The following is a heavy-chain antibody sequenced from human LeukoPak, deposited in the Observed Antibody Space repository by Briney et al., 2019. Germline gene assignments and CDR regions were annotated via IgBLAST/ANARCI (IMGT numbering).Heavy chain of an antibody. J-gene: IGHJ4*02. D-gene: IGHD3-16*01. V-gene: IGHV3-74*01. Sequence: GGSLRLSCEVSGLSFSNYWMHWVRQAPGKGLEWVARTNLHGTAVDYADSVKGRFIISRDNAKNTLFLQMNSLRVEDTAVYYCASAYTYVRLGDHWGQGTLVTVSS. CDR3: ASAYTYVRLGDH. CDR1: GLSFSNYW. CDR2: TNLHGTAV.